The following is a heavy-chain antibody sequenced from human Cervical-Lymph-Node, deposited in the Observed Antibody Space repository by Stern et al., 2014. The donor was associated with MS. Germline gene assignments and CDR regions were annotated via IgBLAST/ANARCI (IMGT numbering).Heavy chain of an antibody. Sequence: EQLVESGGGLVKPGGALRLSCVASGFTFSDYYMSWIRQAPGKGLEWVSYISSGTNTYYADSVRGRFTISRDNARNSLFLQMNSLRADDTAVYFCARDDYDGFDIWGQGTLVTVSS. CDR3: ARDDYDGFDI. D-gene: IGHD4-11*01. CDR2: ISSGTNT. J-gene: IGHJ3*02. CDR1: GFTFSDYY. V-gene: IGHV3-11*01.